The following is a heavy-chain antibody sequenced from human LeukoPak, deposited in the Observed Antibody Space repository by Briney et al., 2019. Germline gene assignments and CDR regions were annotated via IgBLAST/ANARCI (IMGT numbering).Heavy chain of an antibody. CDR2: IYHIGST. Sequence: PSETLPLTCSVSGYSISRGYYWAWIRQPPGKGLEWIGTIYHIGSTYYTPSLVSRVTLSVDTSKNEFSLNLRSVTAADTAVYYCARAGWIITSGIDYWGRGALVTVSS. CDR3: ARAGWIITSGIDY. D-gene: IGHD3-10*01. CDR1: GYSISRGYY. V-gene: IGHV4-38-2*02. J-gene: IGHJ4*02.